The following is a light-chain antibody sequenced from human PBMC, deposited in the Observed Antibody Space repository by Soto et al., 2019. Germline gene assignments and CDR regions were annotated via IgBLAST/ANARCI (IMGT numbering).Light chain of an antibody. Sequence: DIQMTPSPSSLSASVGDRVTITCQASQDISNYLNWYQQKLGKVPKLLIYDASNLETGVPSRFSGSGSGTDFTFTISSLQPEDIATYYCQQYDNLPLTFGQGTRLEIK. V-gene: IGKV1-33*01. CDR2: DAS. CDR3: QQYDNLPLT. CDR1: QDISNY. J-gene: IGKJ5*01.